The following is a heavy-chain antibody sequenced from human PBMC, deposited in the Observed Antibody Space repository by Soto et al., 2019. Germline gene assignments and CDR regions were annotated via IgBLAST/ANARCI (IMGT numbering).Heavy chain of an antibody. Sequence: GSLRLSCAASGFTFSSYWMSWVRQAPGKGLEWVANIKQDGSEKYYVDSVKGRFTISRDNAKNSLYLQMNSLRAEDTAVYYCARWGSCSSTSCYAFDIWGQGTMVTVSS. V-gene: IGHV3-7*03. CDR1: GFTFSSYW. J-gene: IGHJ3*02. D-gene: IGHD2-2*01. CDR3: ARWGSCSSTSCYAFDI. CDR2: IKQDGSEK.